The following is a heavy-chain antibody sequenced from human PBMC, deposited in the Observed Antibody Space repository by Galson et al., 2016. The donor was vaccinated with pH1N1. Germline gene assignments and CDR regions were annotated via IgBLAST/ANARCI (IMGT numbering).Heavy chain of an antibody. CDR3: ARAVATRESF. Sequence: SLRLSCAASGFTLSDYWMNWVRQAPEKGLEWVANIKPDGSQTYYVDSVKGRFTISRDNVKNSMFLHMYSLRAEDTAVYYCARAVATRESFWGQGTLVTVSS. J-gene: IGHJ4*02. D-gene: IGHD5-24*01. CDR1: GFTLSDYW. V-gene: IGHV3-7*03. CDR2: IKPDGSQT.